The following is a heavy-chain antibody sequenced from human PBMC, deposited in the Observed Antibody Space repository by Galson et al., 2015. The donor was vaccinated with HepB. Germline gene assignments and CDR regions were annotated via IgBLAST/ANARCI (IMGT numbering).Heavy chain of an antibody. D-gene: IGHD5-24*01. J-gene: IGHJ3*02. CDR1: GFTFSSYA. Sequence: SLRLSCAASGFTFSSYAMHWVRQAPGKGLEWVAVISYDGSNKYYADSVKGRFTISRDNSKNTLYLQMNSLRAEDTAVYYCAREWIGDGYNRDAFDIWGQGTMVTVSS. CDR3: AREWIGDGYNRDAFDI. V-gene: IGHV3-30-3*01. CDR2: ISYDGSNK.